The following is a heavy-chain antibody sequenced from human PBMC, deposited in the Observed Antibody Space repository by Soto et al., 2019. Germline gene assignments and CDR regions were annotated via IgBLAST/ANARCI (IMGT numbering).Heavy chain of an antibody. CDR1: GGTFSSYA. Sequence: QVQLVQSGAEVKKPGSSVKVSCKASGGTFSSYAISWVRQAPGQGLEWMGGIIPIFGTANYAQKFQGRVTITADESTSTAYMELSSLRSEDTAVYYCARALVDTATIYYYYGMDVWGQGTTVTVSS. V-gene: IGHV1-69*01. CDR3: ARALVDTATIYYYYGMDV. CDR2: IIPIFGTA. D-gene: IGHD5-18*01. J-gene: IGHJ6*02.